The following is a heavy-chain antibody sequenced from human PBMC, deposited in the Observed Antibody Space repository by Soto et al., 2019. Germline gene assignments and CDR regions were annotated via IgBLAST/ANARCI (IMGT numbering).Heavy chain of an antibody. CDR2: ISWNSGSI. J-gene: IGHJ4*02. D-gene: IGHD6-19*01. CDR3: AKERPHRPKEWLVSDFDY. Sequence: GGSLRLSCAASGFTFDDYAMHWVRQAPGKGLEWVSGISWNSGSIGYADSVKGRFTISRDNAKNSLYLQMNSLRAEDTALYYCAKERPHRPKEWLVSDFDYWGQGTLVTVSS. CDR1: GFTFDDYA. V-gene: IGHV3-9*01.